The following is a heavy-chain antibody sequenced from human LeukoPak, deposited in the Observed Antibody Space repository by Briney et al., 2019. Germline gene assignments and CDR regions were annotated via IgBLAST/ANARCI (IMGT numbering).Heavy chain of an antibody. CDR2: IYYSGST. V-gene: IGHV4-30-4*01. J-gene: IGHJ6*02. CDR3: ARARQYYDYVWGSNAPRYYYYGMDV. D-gene: IGHD3-16*01. CDR1: GGSISSGDYY. Sequence: PSETLSLTCTVSGGSISSGDYYWSWIRQPPGKGLEWIGYIYYSGSTYYNPSLKSRVTISVDTSKNQFSLKLSSVTAADTAVYYCARARQYYDYVWGSNAPRYYYYGMDVWGQGTTVTVSS.